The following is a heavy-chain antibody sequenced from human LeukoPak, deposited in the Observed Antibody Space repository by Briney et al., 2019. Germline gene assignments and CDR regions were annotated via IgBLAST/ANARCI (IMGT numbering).Heavy chain of an antibody. CDR3: AKADGEFTVYFDY. J-gene: IGHJ4*02. Sequence: GGSLRLSCAASGFTFSSYAMSWVRQAPGKGLEWVSAISGSGGSTYYADSVKGRFTISRDDSKNTLYLQMNSLRAEDTAVYYCAKADGEFTVYFDYWGQGTLVTVSS. CDR1: GFTFSSYA. CDR2: ISGSGGST. D-gene: IGHD4-17*01. V-gene: IGHV3-23*01.